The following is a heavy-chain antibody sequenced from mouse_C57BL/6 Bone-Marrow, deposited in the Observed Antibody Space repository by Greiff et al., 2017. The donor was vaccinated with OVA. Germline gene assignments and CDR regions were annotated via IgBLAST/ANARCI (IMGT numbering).Heavy chain of an antibody. CDR3: ARSLITTVEDYDAMDY. CDR2: IDPSDSYT. J-gene: IGHJ4*01. V-gene: IGHV1-69*01. CDR1: GYTFTSYW. D-gene: IGHD1-1*01. Sequence: QVQLQQPGAELVMPGASVKLSCKASGYTFTSYWMHWVKQRPGQGLEWIGEIDPSDSYTNYNQKFKGKSTLTVDKSSSTAYMQLSSLTSEDSAVYYCARSLITTVEDYDAMDYWGQGTSLTVSS.